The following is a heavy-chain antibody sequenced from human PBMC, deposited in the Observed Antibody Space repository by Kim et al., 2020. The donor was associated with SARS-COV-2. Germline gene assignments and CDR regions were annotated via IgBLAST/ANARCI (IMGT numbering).Heavy chain of an antibody. CDR2: INHSGST. CDR3: ARGLRDENRTTKGHFDY. D-gene: IGHD1-1*01. J-gene: IGHJ4*02. Sequence: SETLSLTCAVYGGSFSGYYWSWIRQPPGKGLEWIGEINHSGSTNYNPSLKSRVTISVDTSKNQFSLKLSSVTAADTAVYYCARGLRDENRTTKGHFDYWGQGTLVTVSS. CDR1: GGSFSGYY. V-gene: IGHV4-34*01.